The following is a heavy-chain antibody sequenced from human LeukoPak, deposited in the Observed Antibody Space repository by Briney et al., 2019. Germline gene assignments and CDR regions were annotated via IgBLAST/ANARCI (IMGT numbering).Heavy chain of an antibody. Sequence: PGGSLRLSCAASGFTFSSYGMHWVRQAPGKGLEWVAVISYDGSNKYYADSVKGRFTISRDNSKNTLYLQMNSLRAEDTAVYYCAIIPHSSGWYSVDYWGQGTLVTVSS. CDR3: AIIPHSSGWYSVDY. V-gene: IGHV3-30*03. D-gene: IGHD6-19*01. J-gene: IGHJ4*02. CDR2: ISYDGSNK. CDR1: GFTFSSYG.